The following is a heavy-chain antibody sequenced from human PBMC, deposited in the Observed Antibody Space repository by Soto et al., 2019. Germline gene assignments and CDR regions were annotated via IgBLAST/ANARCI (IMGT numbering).Heavy chain of an antibody. CDR3: ASFYCSGGSCYSDY. D-gene: IGHD2-15*01. V-gene: IGHV4-30-2*01. Sequence: QLQLQESGSGLVKPSQTLSLTCAVSGGSISSGGYSWSWIRQPPGKGLEWIGYIYHSGSTYYNPSLKSRVTISVDRSKNQFSLKLSSVTAADTAVYYCASFYCSGGSCYSDYWGQGTLVTVSS. J-gene: IGHJ4*02. CDR1: GGSISSGGYS. CDR2: IYHSGST.